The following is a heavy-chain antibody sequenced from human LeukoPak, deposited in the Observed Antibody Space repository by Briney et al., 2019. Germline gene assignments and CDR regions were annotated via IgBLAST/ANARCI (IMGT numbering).Heavy chain of an antibody. CDR2: MNPNNGNT. Sequence: GASVKVSSTASGYTFTSYDINWVRQATGQGLEWMGWMNPNNGNTGYAQKFQGRVTMTRSTSISTAYMELSSLRSEDTAVYYCARLASSSWPLYYYYGMDVWGQGTTVTVSS. CDR1: GYTFTSYD. V-gene: IGHV1-8*01. CDR3: ARLASSSWPLYYYYGMDV. J-gene: IGHJ6*02. D-gene: IGHD6-13*01.